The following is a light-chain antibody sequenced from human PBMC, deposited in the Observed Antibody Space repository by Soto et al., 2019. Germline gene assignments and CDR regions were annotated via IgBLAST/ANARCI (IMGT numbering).Light chain of an antibody. CDR3: QEANSVPFT. Sequence: DIQMTQSPSSVSASVGDRVTIACRASRAICTFLAWYQQKPGKAPNLLIYAASILQTGVPSRFRGSGSGTDFTLTISGLQPEDFGTYFCQEANSVPFTFGPGTKVDIK. CDR2: AAS. J-gene: IGKJ3*01. V-gene: IGKV1D-12*01. CDR1: RAICTF.